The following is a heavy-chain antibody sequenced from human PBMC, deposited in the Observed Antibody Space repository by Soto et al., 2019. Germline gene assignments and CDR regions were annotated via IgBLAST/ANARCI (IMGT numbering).Heavy chain of an antibody. D-gene: IGHD3-3*01. Sequence: VQLVESGGDLVQPGGSLRLSCAASGFTFYTAWLNWVRQAPGKGLEWVGHIKSKNDGETTDYAAPVKGRFTISRDDSINTLYLQMNSLKTDDTAVYYCVTDTRGSWGQGTLVTVSS. V-gene: IGHV3-15*07. CDR1: GFTFYTAW. CDR3: VTDTRGS. CDR2: IKSKNDGETT. J-gene: IGHJ5*02.